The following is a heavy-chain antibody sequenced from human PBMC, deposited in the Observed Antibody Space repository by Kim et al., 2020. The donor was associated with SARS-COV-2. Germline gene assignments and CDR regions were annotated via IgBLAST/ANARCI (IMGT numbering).Heavy chain of an antibody. CDR1: GFTFSSYG. V-gene: IGHV3-30*18. CDR2: ISYDGSNK. Sequence: GGSLRLSCAASGFTFSSYGMHWVRQAPGKGLEWVAVISYDGSNKYYADSVKGRFTISRDNSKNTLYLQMNSLRAEDTAVYYCAKDDYVDYVRWFDPWGQGTLVTVSS. J-gene: IGHJ5*02. D-gene: IGHD4-17*01. CDR3: AKDDYVDYVRWFDP.